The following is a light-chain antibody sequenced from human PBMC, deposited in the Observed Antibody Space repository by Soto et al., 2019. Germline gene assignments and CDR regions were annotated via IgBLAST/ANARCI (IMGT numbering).Light chain of an antibody. J-gene: IGKJ1*01. V-gene: IGKV1-5*01. CDR1: QTISNW. CDR2: DVS. CDR3: QQYHRYPRT. Sequence: DIQMTQSPSTLSGSVGDRVTITCRASQTISNWLAWYQQKPGKAPKLLIYDVSSLESGVPSRFSGSGSGTGFTLTISTLQPDDFATYYCQQYHRYPRTFGQGTKVDIK.